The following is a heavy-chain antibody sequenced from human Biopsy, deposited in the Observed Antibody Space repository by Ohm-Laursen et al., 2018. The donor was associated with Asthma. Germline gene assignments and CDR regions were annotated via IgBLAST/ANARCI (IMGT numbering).Heavy chain of an antibody. CDR1: GGSMSSSSYY. Sequence: GTLSLTCTVSGGSMSSSSYYWGWIRQPPGKELEWMGSISYTGSAYHNPSLKSRVTISVDTSKNQFSLKLSSVTAADTAVYYCASGGTADALDYWGQGTLVTVSS. CDR2: ISYTGSA. J-gene: IGHJ4*02. CDR3: ASGGTADALDY. D-gene: IGHD3-16*01. V-gene: IGHV4-39*01.